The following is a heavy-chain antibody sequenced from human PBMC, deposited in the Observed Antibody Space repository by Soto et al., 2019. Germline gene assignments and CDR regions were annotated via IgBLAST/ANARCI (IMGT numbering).Heavy chain of an antibody. J-gene: IGHJ3*01. V-gene: IGHV3-53*01. CDR3: ATRPLLPGAP. CDR2: IYSGGST. Sequence: EVQLVESGGGLIQPGGSLRLSCAASGFTFSSNDMNWVRPAPGKGLEWVSLIYSGGSTYYADSVKGRFTISRDNSKNTLYLQMSSLRAEDTAVYYCATRPLLPGAPWGQGTMVTVSS. D-gene: IGHD3-22*01. CDR1: GFTFSSND.